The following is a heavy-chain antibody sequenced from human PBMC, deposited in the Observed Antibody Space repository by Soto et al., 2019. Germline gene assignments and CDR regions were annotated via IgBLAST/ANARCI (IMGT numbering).Heavy chain of an antibody. CDR3: ARDVQSIAASGPRYYFDY. J-gene: IGHJ4*02. CDR1: GYTFTGYY. CDR2: INPNSGGT. V-gene: IGHV1-2*04. Sequence: ASVKASCKASGYTFTGYYMHWVRQAPGQGLEWMGWINPNSGGTNYAQKFQGWVTMTRDMSISTAYMELSRLRSDDTAVYYCARDVQSIAASGPRYYFDYWGQGTLVTVSS. D-gene: IGHD6-6*01.